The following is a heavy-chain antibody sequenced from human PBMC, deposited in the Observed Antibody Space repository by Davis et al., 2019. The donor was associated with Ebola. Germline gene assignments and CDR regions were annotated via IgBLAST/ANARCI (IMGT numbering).Heavy chain of an antibody. Sequence: HTGGSLRLSCAASGFTFSSYSLNWVRQAPGKGLVWVSHINSDGSTTSYADSVKGRFTISSDNAKNTLYLQMNSLRDEDTAVYYCALALVAARPRGYYYGMDVWGQGTTVTVSS. CDR2: INSDGSTT. D-gene: IGHD6-6*01. CDR1: GFTFSSYS. J-gene: IGHJ6*02. V-gene: IGHV3-74*01. CDR3: ALALVAARPRGYYYGMDV.